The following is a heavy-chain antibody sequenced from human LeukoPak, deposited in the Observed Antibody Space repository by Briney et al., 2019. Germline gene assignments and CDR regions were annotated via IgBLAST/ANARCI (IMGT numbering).Heavy chain of an antibody. CDR1: GFTFSSYA. Sequence: PGGSLRLSCAASGFTFSSYAMSWVRQAPGKGLEWVSAISGSGGSTYYADSVKGRFTIFRDNSKNTLYLQMNSLRAEDTAVYYCANSRTGYSTFDYWGQGTLVTVSS. J-gene: IGHJ4*02. V-gene: IGHV3-23*01. CDR2: ISGSGGST. CDR3: ANSRTGYSTFDY. D-gene: IGHD3/OR15-3a*01.